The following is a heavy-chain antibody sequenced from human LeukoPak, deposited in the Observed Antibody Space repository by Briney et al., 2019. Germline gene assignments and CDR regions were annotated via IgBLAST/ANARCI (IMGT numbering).Heavy chain of an antibody. CDR3: AKEGGRSDSSSWTSFDY. CDR2: ISYDGYNK. Sequence: PGRSLRLSCAASGFTFSNYAIHWVRQAPGKGLEWAAVISYDGYNKYYADSVKGRFTISRDNSKNTLDLQMNSLRGEDTAVYYCAKEGGRSDSSSWTSFDYWGQGTLVTVSS. J-gene: IGHJ4*02. CDR1: GFTFSNYA. D-gene: IGHD6-13*01. V-gene: IGHV3-30-3*01.